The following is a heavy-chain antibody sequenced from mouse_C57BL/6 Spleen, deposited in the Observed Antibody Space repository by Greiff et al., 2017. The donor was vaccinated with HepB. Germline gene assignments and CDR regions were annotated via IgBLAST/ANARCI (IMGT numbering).Heavy chain of an antibody. CDR1: GYTFTDYY. CDR3: ASQGNYYGNHYFDY. J-gene: IGHJ2*01. V-gene: IGHV1-26*01. Sequence: EVQLQQSGPELVKPGASVKISCKASGYTFTDYYMNWVKQSHGKSLEWIGDINHNNGGTSYNQKFKGKATLTVDKSSSTAYMELRSLTSEDSAVYYCASQGNYYGNHYFDYWGQGTTLTVSS. CDR2: INHNNGGT. D-gene: IGHD2-1*01.